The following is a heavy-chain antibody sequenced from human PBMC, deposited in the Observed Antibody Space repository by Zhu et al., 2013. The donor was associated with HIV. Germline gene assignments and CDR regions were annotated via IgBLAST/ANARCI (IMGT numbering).Heavy chain of an antibody. Sequence: QVQLVQSGAEVKKPGASVKVSCKASGYTFTSYDINWVRQATGQGLEWMGWMNPNSGNTGYAQKFQGRVTMTRNTSISTAYMELSSLRSEDTAVYYCARGRIGCSSTSCYRWFDPWGRREPWSPSPQ. CDR2: MNPNSGNT. D-gene: IGHD2-2*01. V-gene: IGHV1-8*01. CDR1: GYTFTSYD. J-gene: IGHJ5*02. CDR3: ARGRIGCSSTSCYRWFDP.